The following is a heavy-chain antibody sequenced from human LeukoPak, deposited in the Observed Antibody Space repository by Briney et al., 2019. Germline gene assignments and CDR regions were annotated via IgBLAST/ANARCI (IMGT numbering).Heavy chain of an antibody. J-gene: IGHJ4*02. Sequence: GGSLRLSCAASGFAFSSYAMSWVRQAPGKGLEWVSAISGSGGSTYYADSVKGRFTISRDNSKNTLYLQMNSLRAEDTAVYYCAKDTGIAVAGTFYYWGQGTLVTVSS. D-gene: IGHD6-19*01. CDR2: ISGSGGST. CDR1: GFAFSSYA. V-gene: IGHV3-23*01. CDR3: AKDTGIAVAGTFYY.